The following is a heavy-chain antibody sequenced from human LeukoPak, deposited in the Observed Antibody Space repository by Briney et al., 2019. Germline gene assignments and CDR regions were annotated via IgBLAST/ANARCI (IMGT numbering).Heavy chain of an antibody. J-gene: IGHJ4*02. CDR1: GGTFSSYA. Sequence: SVKVSCKASGGTFSSYAISWVRQAPGQGLKWMGRIIPILGIANYAQKFQGRVTITADKSTSTAYMELSSLRSEDTAVYYCARDLRPTYYYDSSGYHWGYWGQGTLVTVSS. V-gene: IGHV1-69*04. CDR3: ARDLRPTYYYDSSGYHWGY. D-gene: IGHD3-22*01. CDR2: IIPILGIA.